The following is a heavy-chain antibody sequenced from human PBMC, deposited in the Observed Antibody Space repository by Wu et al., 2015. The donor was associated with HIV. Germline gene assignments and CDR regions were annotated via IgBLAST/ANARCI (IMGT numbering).Heavy chain of an antibody. V-gene: IGHV1-2*02. CDR1: GYSFTAHY. D-gene: IGHD4-23*01. CDR2: INPDSSGA. CDR3: ARGGVYGVNVGDYSYYYYIDV. Sequence: QVQLVQSGAEVTKPGASVRVSCQTSGYSFTAHYIHWVRQAPGQGLEWMGWINPDSSGANLAQFFQGRVTLTRDTSTRTAYMELRGLRSDDTAVYYCARGGVYGVNVGDYSYYYYIDVWGKGTTVTVSS. J-gene: IGHJ6*03.